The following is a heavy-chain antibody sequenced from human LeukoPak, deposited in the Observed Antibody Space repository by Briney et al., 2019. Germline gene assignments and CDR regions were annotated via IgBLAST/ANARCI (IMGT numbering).Heavy chain of an antibody. CDR2: VSYSGST. CDR1: GGSISSYY. Sequence: SETLSLTCSVSGGSISSYYWSWIRQPPGKGLEWIGYVSYSGSTNYNPSLKSRVTISVDTSKNHFSLKLSSVTSPDTAVYYCARGIAAAAKQGGFDFWGQGTLVTVSS. CDR3: ARGIAAAAKQGGFDF. J-gene: IGHJ4*02. D-gene: IGHD6-13*01. V-gene: IGHV4-59*12.